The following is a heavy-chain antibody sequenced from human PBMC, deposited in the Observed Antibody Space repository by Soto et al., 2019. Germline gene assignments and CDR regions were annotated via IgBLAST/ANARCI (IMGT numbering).Heavy chain of an antibody. CDR1: GFTFSSYS. CDR3: ARRPGYRSSWYPHYYYYGMDV. CDR2: ISSSSSYI. D-gene: IGHD6-13*01. V-gene: IGHV3-21*01. Sequence: EVQLVESGGGLVKPGGSLRLSCAASGFTFSSYSMNWVRQAPGKGLEWVSSISSSSSYIYYADSVKGRFTISRDNAKNSLYLQMNSLRAEDTAVYYCARRPGYRSSWYPHYYYYGMDVWGQGTTVTVSS. J-gene: IGHJ6*02.